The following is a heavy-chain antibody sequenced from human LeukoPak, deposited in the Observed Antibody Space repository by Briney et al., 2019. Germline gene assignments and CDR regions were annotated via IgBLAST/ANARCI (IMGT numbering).Heavy chain of an antibody. CDR2: IDEDYSSN. V-gene: IGHV3-7*01. J-gene: IGHJ6*02. Sequence: PGGSLRLSCASSGFYFSNCWMSWVRQAPGKGLERVGNIDEDYSSNYYMDYVKGRFTISRDKGKNSLYLHTNSLRGDDTAVYYCARASPLYSSSWYDYYYYYGMDVWGQGTTVTVSS. CDR3: ARASPLYSSSWYDYYYYYGMDV. D-gene: IGHD6-13*01. CDR1: GFYFSNCW.